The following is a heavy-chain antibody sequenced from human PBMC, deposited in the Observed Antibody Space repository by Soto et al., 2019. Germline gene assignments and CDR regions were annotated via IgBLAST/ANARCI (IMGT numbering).Heavy chain of an antibody. Sequence: PSETLSLTCTVSGGSISSYYWSWIRQPPGKGLEWIGHIYYGGSTNYNPSLKSRVTISVDTSKNQFSLKLSSVTAADTAVYYCARDLIFGSGSYYYYYGMDVWGQGTTVTVS. CDR3: ARDLIFGSGSYYYYYGMDV. V-gene: IGHV4-59*01. CDR2: IYYGGST. D-gene: IGHD1-26*01. CDR1: GGSISSYY. J-gene: IGHJ6*02.